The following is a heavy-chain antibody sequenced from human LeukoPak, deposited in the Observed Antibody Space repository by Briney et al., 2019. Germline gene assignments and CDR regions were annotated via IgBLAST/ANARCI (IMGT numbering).Heavy chain of an antibody. CDR2: ISAYNGNT. CDR1: GYTFTSYG. CDR3: ARRYCGGDCYFADYYYYYGMDV. J-gene: IGHJ6*02. D-gene: IGHD2-21*02. V-gene: IGHV1-18*01. Sequence: GASVKVSCKASGYTFTSYGISWVRQAPGQGLEWMGWISAYNGNTNYAQKLQGRVTMTTDTFTSTAYMELRSLRSDDTAVYYCARRYCGGDCYFADYYYYYGMDVWGQGTTVTVSS.